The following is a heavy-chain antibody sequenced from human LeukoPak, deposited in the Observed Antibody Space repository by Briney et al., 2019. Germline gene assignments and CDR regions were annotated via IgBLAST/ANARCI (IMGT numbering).Heavy chain of an antibody. CDR1: GFTFSSYG. CDR3: ARGGYSYCGGDCYTWYPDY. V-gene: IGHV3-23*01. D-gene: IGHD2-21*02. J-gene: IGHJ4*02. CDR2: ISGSGGST. Sequence: GGSLRLSCAASGFTFSSYGMHWVRQAPGKGLEWVSAISGSGGSTYYADSVKGRFTISRDNSKNTLYLQMNSLRAEDTAVYYCARGGYSYCGGDCYTWYPDYWGQGTLVTVSS.